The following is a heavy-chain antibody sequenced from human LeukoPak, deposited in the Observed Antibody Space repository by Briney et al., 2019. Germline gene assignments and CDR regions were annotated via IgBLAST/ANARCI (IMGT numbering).Heavy chain of an antibody. J-gene: IGHJ4*02. D-gene: IGHD6-13*01. CDR1: GGSFSGYY. Sequence: SETLSLTCAVYGGSFSGYYWSWIRQPPGKGLEWIGEINHSGSTNYNPSLKSRVAISVDTSKNQFSLKLSSVTAADTAVYYCARGGFDSSSWYDYWGQGTLVTVSS. CDR2: INHSGST. CDR3: ARGGFDSSSWYDY. V-gene: IGHV4-34*01.